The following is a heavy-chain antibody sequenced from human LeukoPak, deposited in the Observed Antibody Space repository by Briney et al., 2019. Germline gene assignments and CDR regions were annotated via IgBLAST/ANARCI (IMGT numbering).Heavy chain of an antibody. D-gene: IGHD1-7*01. CDR1: GYSISTGYY. V-gene: IGHV4-38-2*02. CDR2: IYHSGST. Sequence: NPSETLSLTCTVSGYSISTGYYWGWIRQPPGKGLEWIVTIYHSGSTYYNPSLKSRVTISVDTSENQFSLKLSSVTAADTALYYCASAELLYYYFDYWGQGTLVTVSS. CDR3: ASAELLYYYFDY. J-gene: IGHJ4*02.